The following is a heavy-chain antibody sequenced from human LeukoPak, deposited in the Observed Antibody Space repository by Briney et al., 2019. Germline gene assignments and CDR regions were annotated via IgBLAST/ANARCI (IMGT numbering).Heavy chain of an antibody. CDR1: GFTFSNYC. CDR2: ISTSSSNT. Sequence: GGSLRLSCAASGFTFSNYCMSWVRQAPGKGLEWVSFISTSSSNTKYADSVKGRFTISRDNSKNSLYLQMNSLRAEDTAVYYCARFCLGTYYTCLDYWGQGTLVTVSP. J-gene: IGHJ4*02. CDR3: ARFCLGTYYTCLDY. D-gene: IGHD3-10*02. V-gene: IGHV3-11*06.